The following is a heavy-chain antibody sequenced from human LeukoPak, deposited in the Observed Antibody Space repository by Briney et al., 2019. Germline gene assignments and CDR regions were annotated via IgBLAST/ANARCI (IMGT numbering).Heavy chain of an antibody. J-gene: IGHJ4*02. CDR1: GFTFSSYG. CDR2: IWYDGSNK. CDR3: AKGRDGYNCDY. D-gene: IGHD5-12*01. Sequence: GRSLRLSCAASGFTFSSYGMHWVRQAPGKGLEWVAVIWYDGSNKYYADSVKGRFTISRDNSKNTLYLQMNSLRAEDTAVYYCAKGRDGYNCDYWDQGTLVTVSS. V-gene: IGHV3-33*06.